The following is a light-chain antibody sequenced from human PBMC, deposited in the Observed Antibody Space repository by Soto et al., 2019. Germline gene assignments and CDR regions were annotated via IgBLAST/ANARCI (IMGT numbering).Light chain of an antibody. CDR3: QHRNNRPFS. J-gene: IGKJ3*01. V-gene: IGKV3-11*01. CDR2: DAS. Sequence: IVLTQSPATLSLSPGERATITCRASQSVNNYLAWYQQRPGQAPRFLIYDASYRATGIPARFSGSGSGTDFTLTISSLEPEDFAVYYCQHRNNRPFSFGPGTKVDIK. CDR1: QSVNNY.